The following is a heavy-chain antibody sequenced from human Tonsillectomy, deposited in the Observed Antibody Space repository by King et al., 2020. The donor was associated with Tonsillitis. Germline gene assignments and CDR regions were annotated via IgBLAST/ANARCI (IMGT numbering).Heavy chain of an antibody. CDR1: GYSFTSYA. V-gene: IGHV7-4-1*02. CDR3: ARGDLVSGWDNYFDY. CDR2: INTKTGNP. D-gene: IGHD6-19*01. J-gene: IGHJ4*02. Sequence: VQLVESGSELKKPGASVKVSCKASGYSFTSYAMNWVRQAPGQGLEWMGWINTKTGNPTYGQGITGRFVFSLDTSVSTAYLQISGLKAEDTAVYYCARGDLVSGWDNYFDYWGQGTLVTVSS.